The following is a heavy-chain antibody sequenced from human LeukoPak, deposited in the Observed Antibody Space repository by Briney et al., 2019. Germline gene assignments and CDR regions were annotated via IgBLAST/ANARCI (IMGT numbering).Heavy chain of an antibody. CDR1: GFTFSSYA. J-gene: IGHJ4*02. V-gene: IGHV3-23*01. Sequence: PGGSLRLSCAASGFTFSSYAMSWVRQAPGKGLEWVSGISASGGSTYYADSVKGRFTISRDNSKNTLYLQMNSLRAEDTAVYYCAKDYGDYPDYFDYWGQGTLVTVSS. CDR3: AKDYGDYPDYFDY. CDR2: ISASGGST. D-gene: IGHD4-17*01.